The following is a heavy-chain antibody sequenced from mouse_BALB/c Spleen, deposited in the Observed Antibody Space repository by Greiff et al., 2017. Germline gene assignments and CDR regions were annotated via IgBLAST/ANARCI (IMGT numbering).Heavy chain of an antibody. Sequence: DVMLVESGGGLVQPGGSLKLSCAASGFTFSSYTMSWVRQTPEKRLEWVAYISNGGGSTYYPDTVKGRFTISRDNAKNTLYLQMSSLKSEDTAMYYCARQRYDYAMDYWGQGTSVTVSS. CDR2: ISNGGGST. V-gene: IGHV5-12-2*01. J-gene: IGHJ4*01. D-gene: IGHD2-14*01. CDR1: GFTFSSYT. CDR3: ARQRYDYAMDY.